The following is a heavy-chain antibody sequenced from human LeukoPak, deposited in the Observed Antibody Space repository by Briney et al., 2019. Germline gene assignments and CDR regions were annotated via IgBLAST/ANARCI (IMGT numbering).Heavy chain of an antibody. CDR3: ARDLDSSGWYVDGLDV. J-gene: IGHJ6*02. CDR1: GYRFSTYG. D-gene: IGHD6-19*01. V-gene: IGHV1-18*01. CDR2: ISTSNGNT. Sequence: ASVKVSRKASGYRFSTYGINWVRQAPGQGPEWMAWISTSNGNTNYAQNFYGRATVTADTSTSTAYMELRSLRSDDTAVYYCARDLDSSGWYVDGLDVWGQGTAVTVSS.